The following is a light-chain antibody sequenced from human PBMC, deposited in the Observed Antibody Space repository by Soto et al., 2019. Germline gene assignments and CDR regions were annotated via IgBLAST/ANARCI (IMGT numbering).Light chain of an antibody. CDR2: GAS. CDR1: QSVSSSY. Sequence: EIVLTQSPGTLSLSPGERVTLSCRASQSVSSSYLAWYQQQPGQAPRLLIYGASSRATGIPDRFSGSGSGTDFALTISRLEPEDFAVYYCQQYGSSPLTFGGGTKVEI. J-gene: IGKJ4*01. CDR3: QQYGSSPLT. V-gene: IGKV3-20*01.